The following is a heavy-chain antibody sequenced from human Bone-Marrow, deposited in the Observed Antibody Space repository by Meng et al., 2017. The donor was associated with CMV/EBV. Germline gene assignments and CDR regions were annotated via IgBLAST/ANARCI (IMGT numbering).Heavy chain of an antibody. Sequence: ASVKVSCKASGYTFTGYYMHWVRQAPGQGLEWMGWINPNSGGTNSAQKFQGRVTMTRDTSISTAYMELSRLRSDDTAVYYCARGLSITIFGVVTASDAFDIWGQGTMVTVSS. CDR3: ARGLSITIFGVVTASDAFDI. CDR2: INPNSGGT. J-gene: IGHJ3*02. V-gene: IGHV1-2*02. D-gene: IGHD3-3*01. CDR1: GYTFTGYY.